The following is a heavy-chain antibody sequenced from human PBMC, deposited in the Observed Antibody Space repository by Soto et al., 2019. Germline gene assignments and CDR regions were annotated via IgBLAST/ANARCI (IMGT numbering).Heavy chain of an antibody. J-gene: IGHJ4*02. CDR2: IYESGST. CDR3: AREVITFGAGDYFDY. Sequence: QVQLQESGPGQVKPSQTLSLTCSVSGVSISSGGSYWSWIRQHPGKGLEWIGYIYESGSTAYNPTLQSRVTMSVDTSKNQFSLNLRSVTAADTAVYYCAREVITFGAGDYFDYWGQGTLVTVSS. D-gene: IGHD3-16*01. CDR1: GVSISSGGSY. V-gene: IGHV4-31*03.